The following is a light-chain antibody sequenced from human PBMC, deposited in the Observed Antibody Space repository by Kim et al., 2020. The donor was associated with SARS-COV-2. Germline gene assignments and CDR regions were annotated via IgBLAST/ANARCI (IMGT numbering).Light chain of an antibody. V-gene: IGLV2-14*03. CDR1: SSDVGGYNY. J-gene: IGLJ3*02. CDR2: DVS. Sequence: GQSITISCTGNSSDVGGYNYVSWYQQHPDKAPKLMIYDVSNRPSGVSNRFSGSKSGNTASLTISGLQAEDEADYYCSSYTSSSTRVFGGGTQLTVL. CDR3: SSYTSSSTRV.